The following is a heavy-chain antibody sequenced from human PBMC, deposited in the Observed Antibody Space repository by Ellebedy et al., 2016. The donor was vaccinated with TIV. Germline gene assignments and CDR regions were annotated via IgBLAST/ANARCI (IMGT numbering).Heavy chain of an antibody. Sequence: SETLSLTCTVSGGSISSYYWSWIRQPAGKGLEWIGRIYTSGSTNYNPSLKIRVTLSVDTAKNQFSLKLSSVTAADTAVYYCARGGFRLAAAGMGYWGQGTLVTVSS. CDR1: GGSISSYY. J-gene: IGHJ4*02. D-gene: IGHD6-13*01. CDR2: IYTSGST. V-gene: IGHV4-4*07. CDR3: ARGGFRLAAAGMGY.